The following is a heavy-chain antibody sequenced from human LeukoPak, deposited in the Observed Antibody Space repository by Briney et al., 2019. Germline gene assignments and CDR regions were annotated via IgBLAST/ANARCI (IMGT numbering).Heavy chain of an antibody. D-gene: IGHD3-10*01. V-gene: IGHV4-38-2*02. CDR2: IYHSRST. Sequence: SETLSLTCTVSGYSISSGYYWGWIRQPPGKGLEWIGSIYHSRSTYYNPSLKSRVTISVDTSKNQFSLKLSSVTAADTAVYYCARDPRFGELLSYWGQGTLVTVSS. CDR1: GYSISSGYY. J-gene: IGHJ4*02. CDR3: ARDPRFGELLSY.